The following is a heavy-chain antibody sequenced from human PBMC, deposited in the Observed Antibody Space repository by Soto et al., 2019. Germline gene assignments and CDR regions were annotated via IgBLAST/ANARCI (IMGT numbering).Heavy chain of an antibody. CDR2: IRSKANSYTT. CDR3: TRQVDGEKSPVDY. Sequence: GGSLRLSCAASGFTFSGSAMHWVRQASGKGLEWVGRIRSKANSYTTTYAASVKGSFTISRDDSKNTAYLQMNSLKTEDTAVYYCTRQVDGEKSPVDYWGQGTLVTVSS. V-gene: IGHV3-73*01. J-gene: IGHJ4*02. CDR1: GFTFSGSA.